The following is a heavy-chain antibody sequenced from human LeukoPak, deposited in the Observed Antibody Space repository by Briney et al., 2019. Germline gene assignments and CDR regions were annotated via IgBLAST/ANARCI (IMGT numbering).Heavy chain of an antibody. Sequence: PSETLSLTCAVYGGSFSANYWSWVRQPPGKGLEWVGEINHRGNINYKPSLKSRVTISVDTSQNQFSLKLISVTAADTAVYYCASARWDFWGQGVLVTVSS. CDR2: INHRGNI. V-gene: IGHV4-34*01. D-gene: IGHD5-24*01. J-gene: IGHJ4*02. CDR3: ASARWDF. CDR1: GGSFSANY.